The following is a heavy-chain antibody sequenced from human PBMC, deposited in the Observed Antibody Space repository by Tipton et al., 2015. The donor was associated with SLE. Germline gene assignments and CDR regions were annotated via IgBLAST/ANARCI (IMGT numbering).Heavy chain of an antibody. CDR1: GFTFSDYY. D-gene: IGHD3-3*01. Sequence: GSLRLSCAASGFTFSDYYMSWIRQAPGKGLEWVSYIGSSGGTIYYADSVKGRFTISRDNAKNSLYLQMNSLRAEDTSVYYCARGASTYYDFWSGQYYFDYWGQGTLVTVSS. V-gene: IGHV3-11*04. CDR3: ARGASTYYDFWSGQYYFDY. J-gene: IGHJ4*02. CDR2: IGSSGGTI.